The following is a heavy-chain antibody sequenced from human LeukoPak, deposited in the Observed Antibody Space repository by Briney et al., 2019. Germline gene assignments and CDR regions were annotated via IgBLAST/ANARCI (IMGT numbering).Heavy chain of an antibody. CDR2: ITWNSI. J-gene: IGHJ4*02. CDR1: GFTFDDYA. V-gene: IGHV3-9*01. Sequence: GGSLRLSCTASGFTFDDYAMHWVRQAPGKGLEWVSGITWNSIDYADSVKGRFTISRDNAKNSLHLQMNSLRAEDTALYYCVKVGDFDYWGQGTLVTVSS. CDR3: VKVGDFDY. D-gene: IGHD3-10*01.